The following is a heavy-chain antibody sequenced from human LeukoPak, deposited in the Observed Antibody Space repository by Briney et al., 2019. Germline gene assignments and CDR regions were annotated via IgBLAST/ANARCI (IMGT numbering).Heavy chain of an antibody. D-gene: IGHD3-3*01. CDR1: GGTFSSYA. J-gene: IGHJ6*02. CDR2: IIPIFGTA. V-gene: IGHV1-69*13. Sequence: SVKVSCKASGGTFSSYAISWVRQAPGQGLEWMGGIIPIFGTANYAQKFQGRVTITADESTSTAYMELSSLRSEDTAVYYCARDPLGFWSGYYFQRDYYYGMDVWGQGTTVTVSS. CDR3: ARDPLGFWSGYYFQRDYYYGMDV.